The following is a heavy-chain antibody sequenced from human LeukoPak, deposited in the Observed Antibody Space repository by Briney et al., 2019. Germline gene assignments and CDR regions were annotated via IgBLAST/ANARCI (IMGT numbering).Heavy chain of an antibody. CDR2: INPNNGDT. Sequence: ASVKVSCKASGYTFTGYYIHWVRQAPGQGLEWIGWINPNNGDTKNAQKFQGRVTMTRDTSIGTAYMDLSGLRSDDTAVYYCARAPLPTTFYDYYMDVWGHGTTVTVSS. D-gene: IGHD1-1*01. V-gene: IGHV1-2*02. CDR1: GYTFTGYY. CDR3: ARAPLPTTFYDYYMDV. J-gene: IGHJ6*03.